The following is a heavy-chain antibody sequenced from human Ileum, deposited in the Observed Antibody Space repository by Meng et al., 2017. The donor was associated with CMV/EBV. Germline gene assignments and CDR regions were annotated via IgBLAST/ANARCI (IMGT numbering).Heavy chain of an antibody. V-gene: IGHV3-74*01. D-gene: IGHD3-22*01. CDR2: INSDGSST. Sequence: SGFTFSSYWMDWVRQAPGKGLVWVSRINSDGSSTSYADSVKGRFTISRDNAKNTLYLQMNSLRAEDTAVYYCAREGGYPTYYGMDVWGQGTTVTVSS. CDR3: AREGGYPTYYGMDV. J-gene: IGHJ6*02. CDR1: GFTFSSYW.